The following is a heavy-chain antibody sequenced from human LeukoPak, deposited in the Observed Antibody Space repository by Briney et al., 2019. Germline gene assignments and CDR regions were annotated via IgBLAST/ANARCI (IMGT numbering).Heavy chain of an antibody. CDR2: LSGSGGNT. V-gene: IGHV3-23*01. J-gene: IGHJ4*02. Sequence: GGSLTLSCAAHGFTFNSLAMSCVPQAPGKGLEWVSGLSGSGGNTYYADSVKGRFTISRDNSRNTLYLQMNSLTAEDTAVYYCAKSRGYSNTSPFDYWGRGTLVAVSS. CDR1: GFTFNSLA. D-gene: IGHD6-13*01. CDR3: AKSRGYSNTSPFDY.